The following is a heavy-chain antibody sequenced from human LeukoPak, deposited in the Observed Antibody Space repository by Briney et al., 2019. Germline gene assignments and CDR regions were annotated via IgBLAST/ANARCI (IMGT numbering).Heavy chain of an antibody. Sequence: PGGSLRLSCAASGFTFSSYSMNWVRQAPGKGLEWVSSISSSSSYIYYADSVKGRFTISRDNAKNSLYLQMNSLRAEDTAVYYCARGGLAARPFRTYWYFDLWGRGTLVTVSS. CDR1: GFTFSSYS. D-gene: IGHD6-6*01. CDR3: ARGGLAARPFRTYWYFDL. CDR2: ISSSSSYI. J-gene: IGHJ2*01. V-gene: IGHV3-21*01.